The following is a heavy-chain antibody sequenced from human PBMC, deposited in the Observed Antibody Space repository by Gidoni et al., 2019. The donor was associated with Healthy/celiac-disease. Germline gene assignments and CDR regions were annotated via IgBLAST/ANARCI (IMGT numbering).Heavy chain of an antibody. Sequence: QVTLKESGPALVKPTQTLTLTCTFSGFSLRTNEMRVSWIRQPPGKALEWLARIDWDDDKFYSTSLKTRLTISKDTSKNQVILTVTNMDPADTATYYCARMGRSGYFDYWGQGTLVTVSS. CDR1: GFSLRTNEMR. CDR3: ARMGRSGYFDY. J-gene: IGHJ4*02. D-gene: IGHD3-3*01. CDR2: IDWDDDK. V-gene: IGHV2-70*04.